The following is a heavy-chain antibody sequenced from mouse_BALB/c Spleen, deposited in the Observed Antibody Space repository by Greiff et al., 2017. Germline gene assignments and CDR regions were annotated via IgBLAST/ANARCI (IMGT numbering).Heavy chain of an antibody. V-gene: IGHV3-2*02. CDR2: ISYSGST. D-gene: IGHD1-1*01. CDR1: GYSITSDYA. CDR3: ARDYGSRGAY. Sequence: DVKLQESGPGLVKPSQSLSLTCTVTGYSITSDYAWNWIRQFPGNKLEWMGYISYSGSTSYNPSLKSRISITRDTSKNQFFLQLNSVTTEDTATYYCARDYGSRGAYWGQGTLVTVSA. J-gene: IGHJ3*01.